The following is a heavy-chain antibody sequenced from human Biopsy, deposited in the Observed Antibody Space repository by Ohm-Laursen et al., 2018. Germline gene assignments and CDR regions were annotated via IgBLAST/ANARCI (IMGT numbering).Heavy chain of an antibody. Sequence: ATVKISCKASGYSFTSYYMHWVRQAPGQGLEWMGMINPSGSTTSYPQIFQGRVTMTRDTSKSTVYMELSSLRSADTAVYFCARTTGWYGDLYYFDYWGQGTLVTVSS. D-gene: IGHD6-19*01. J-gene: IGHJ4*02. V-gene: IGHV1-46*01. CDR2: INPSGSTT. CDR1: GYSFTSYY. CDR3: ARTTGWYGDLYYFDY.